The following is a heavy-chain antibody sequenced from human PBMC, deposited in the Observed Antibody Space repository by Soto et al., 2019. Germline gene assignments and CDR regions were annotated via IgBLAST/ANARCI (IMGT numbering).Heavy chain of an antibody. V-gene: IGHV1-46*01. D-gene: IGHD3-22*01. Sequence: GASVEVSCKASGYTFSYYYMHWVRQAPGEGLEWMGRINPSGGSTTYAQKFQGRVTMSRDTSTDTFYMELSSLRSEDTAMYYCASSYYDSSGYYRPEYFHQWGPGTMMTF. CDR3: ASSYYDSSGYYRPEYFHQ. J-gene: IGHJ1*01. CDR2: INPSGGST. CDR1: GYTFSYYY.